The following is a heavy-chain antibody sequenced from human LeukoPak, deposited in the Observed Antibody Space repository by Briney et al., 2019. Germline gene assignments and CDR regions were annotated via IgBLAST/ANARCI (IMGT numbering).Heavy chain of an antibody. CDR2: IKQDGSEK. J-gene: IGHJ3*02. CDR1: GFTFSDYY. Sequence: PGGSLRLSCAASGFTFSDYYMSWIRQAPGKGLEWVANIKQDGSEKYYVDSVKGRFTISRDNAKNSLYLQMNSLRAEDTAVYYCAKERDTAVVTAFDIWGQGTKVTVSS. CDR3: AKERDTAVVTAFDI. D-gene: IGHD5-18*01. V-gene: IGHV3-7*01.